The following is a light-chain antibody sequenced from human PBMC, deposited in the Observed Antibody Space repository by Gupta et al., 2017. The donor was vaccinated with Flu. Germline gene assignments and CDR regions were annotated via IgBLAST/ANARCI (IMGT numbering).Light chain of an antibody. J-gene: IGLJ1*01. CDR3: SSYTSSSPYV. Sequence: QSALTQPASVSGSPGQSITISCTGTSSDVGGYNYVSWYQQHPGKAPKLMIYEVSNRPSGVSNRFSGSKSGNTASLTISGLQAEDEADYYCSSYTSSSPYVFGTGTKVNVI. CDR2: EVS. V-gene: IGLV2-14*01. CDR1: SSDVGGYNY.